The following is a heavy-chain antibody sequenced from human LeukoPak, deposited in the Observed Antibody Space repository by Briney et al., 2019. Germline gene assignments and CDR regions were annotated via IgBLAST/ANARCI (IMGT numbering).Heavy chain of an antibody. CDR1: GGSISSGSYY. CDR2: IYTSGST. J-gene: IGHJ6*03. CDR3: ARVLRSYQPYYYMDV. V-gene: IGHV4-61*02. Sequence: PSETLSLTCTVSGGSISSGSYYWSWIRQPAGKGLEWIGRIYTSGSTNYNPSLKSRVTISVDTSKNQFSLKLSSVTAADTAVYYCARVLRSYQPYYYMDVWGKGTTVTISS. D-gene: IGHD3-16*02.